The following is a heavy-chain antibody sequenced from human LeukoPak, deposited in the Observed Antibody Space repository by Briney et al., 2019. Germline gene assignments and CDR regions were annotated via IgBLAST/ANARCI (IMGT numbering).Heavy chain of an antibody. Sequence: GGSLRLSCAASGFTFSSYAMHWVRQAPGKGLEYVSAISSNGGSTYYANSVKGRFTISRDNSKNTLYLQMGSLRAEDMAVYYCARSDDDYSIVGATTGVLDYWGQGTLVTVSS. CDR3: ARSDDDYSIVGATTGVLDY. CDR1: GFTFSSYA. CDR2: ISSNGGST. V-gene: IGHV3-64*01. J-gene: IGHJ4*02. D-gene: IGHD1-26*01.